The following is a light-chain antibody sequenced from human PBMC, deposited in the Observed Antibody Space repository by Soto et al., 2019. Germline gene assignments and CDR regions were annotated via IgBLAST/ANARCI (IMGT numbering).Light chain of an antibody. CDR1: QSISTS. V-gene: IGKV1-5*01. CDR2: GAS. J-gene: IGKJ1*01. CDR3: QQYITYST. Sequence: DIQMTQSPSTLSASVGDTVTITCRASQSISTSLAWYQQKSGKAPNLLISGASTLEEGVPSRFRGSGSGTEFTLTITSLQTDDFATYYCQQYITYSTFGQGTRVEIE.